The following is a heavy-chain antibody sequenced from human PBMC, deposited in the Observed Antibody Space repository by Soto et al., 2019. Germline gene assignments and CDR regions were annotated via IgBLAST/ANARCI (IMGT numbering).Heavy chain of an antibody. Sequence: QVQLVQSGAEVKKPGASVKVSCKASGYTFTGYYMHWVRQAPGQGLEWMGWINPNSGGTNYAQKFQGRVTMTRDTSISTAYMELSRLRSDDTAEYYCARDAVTITMIVVVITHNWFDPWGQGTLVTVSS. V-gene: IGHV1-2*02. D-gene: IGHD3-22*01. CDR3: ARDAVTITMIVVVITHNWFDP. CDR2: INPNSGGT. CDR1: GYTFTGYY. J-gene: IGHJ5*02.